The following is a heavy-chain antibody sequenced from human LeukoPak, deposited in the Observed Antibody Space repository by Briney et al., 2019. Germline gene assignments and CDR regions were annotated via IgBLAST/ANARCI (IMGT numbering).Heavy chain of an antibody. CDR1: GYTFTSYD. CDR2: MNPNSGNT. J-gene: IGHJ5*02. D-gene: IGHD6-13*01. V-gene: IGHV1-8*03. Sequence: GASVKVSCKASGYTFTSYDINWVRQATGQGLEWMGWMNPNSGNTGYAQKFQGRVTITRNTSISTAYMELSSLRSEDTAVYYCAKRSSSWYAGTGYNWFDPRGQGTLVTVSS. CDR3: AKRSSSWYAGTGYNWFDP.